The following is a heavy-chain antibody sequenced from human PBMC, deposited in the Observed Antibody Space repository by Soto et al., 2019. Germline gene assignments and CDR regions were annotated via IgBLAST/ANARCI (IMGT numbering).Heavy chain of an antibody. CDR2: INGSGGST. D-gene: IGHD1-1*01. V-gene: IGHV3-23*01. J-gene: IGHJ6*03. Sequence: PGGSLRLSCTASGFTFSTYAMSWVRQAPGKGLEWVSAINGSGGSTYYADSVKGRFTISRDNSKNTLYLQMNSLRAEDTAVYYCAKCPSYNTAGYYMDVWGKGTTVTVS. CDR3: AKCPSYNTAGYYMDV. CDR1: GFTFSTYA.